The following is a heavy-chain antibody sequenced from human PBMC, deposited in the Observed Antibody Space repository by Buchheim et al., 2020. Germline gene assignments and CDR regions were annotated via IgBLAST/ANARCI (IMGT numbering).Heavy chain of an antibody. CDR1: GFTFSSYA. J-gene: IGHJ4*02. CDR3: ARDYYDSSGYYFFDY. Sequence: QVQLVESGGGVVQPGRSLRLSCAASGFTFSSYAMHWVRQAPGKGLEWVAVISYDGSNKYYADSVKGRFTISRDNSKNTLYLQMNSPRAEDTAVYYCARDYYDSSGYYFFDYWGQGTL. V-gene: IGHV3-30*04. CDR2: ISYDGSNK. D-gene: IGHD3-22*01.